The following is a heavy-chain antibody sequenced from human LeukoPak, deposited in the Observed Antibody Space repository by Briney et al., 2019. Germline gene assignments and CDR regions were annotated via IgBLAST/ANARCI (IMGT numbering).Heavy chain of an antibody. CDR3: ARDQRGGATGFDY. CDR2: INTNTGNP. J-gene: IGHJ4*02. D-gene: IGHD6-13*01. CDR1: GYIFTGYY. V-gene: IGHV7-4-1*02. Sequence: ASVKVSCKASGYIFTGYYMHWVRQAPGQGLEWMGWINTNTGNPTSAQGFTGRFVFSLDTSVSTAYLQISSLKAEDTAVYYCARDQRGGATGFDYWGQGTLVTVSS.